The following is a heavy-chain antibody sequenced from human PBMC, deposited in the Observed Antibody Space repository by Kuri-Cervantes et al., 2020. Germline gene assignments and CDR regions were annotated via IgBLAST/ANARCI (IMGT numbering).Heavy chain of an antibody. CDR1: GFTVSSNY. J-gene: IGHJ3*02. CDR2: ISWDGGST. CDR3: AKPIGALAGGIVPNRGAFDI. V-gene: IGHV3-43*01. D-gene: IGHD1-26*01. Sequence: GESLKISCAVSGFTVSSNYMSWVRQAPGKGLEWVSLISWDGGSTYYADSVKGRFTISRDNSKNSLYLQMNSLRTEDTALYYCAKPIGALAGGIVPNRGAFDIWGQGTMVTVSS.